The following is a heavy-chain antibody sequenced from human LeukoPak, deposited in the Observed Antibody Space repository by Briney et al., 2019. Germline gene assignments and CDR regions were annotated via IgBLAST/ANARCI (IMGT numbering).Heavy chain of an antibody. Sequence: ASVKVSCKAAVGTFSSYAISWVRQAPGQELEWMGGIIPIFGTAKYAQKFQGRVTITADESTSTAYMELSRLRSEDTAVYYCARGPFDGVGSGPAYQLLWFGGKFDYWGQGTLVTVSS. CDR3: ARGPFDGVGSGPAYQLLWFGGKFDY. CDR1: VGTFSSYA. J-gene: IGHJ4*02. V-gene: IGHV1-69*13. CDR2: IIPIFGTA. D-gene: IGHD3-10*01.